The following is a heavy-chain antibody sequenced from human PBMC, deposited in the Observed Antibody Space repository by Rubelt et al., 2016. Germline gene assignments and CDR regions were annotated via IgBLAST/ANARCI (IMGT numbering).Heavy chain of an antibody. CDR2: ISAYNGNT. J-gene: IGHJ2*01. V-gene: IGHV1-18*01. Sequence: QVQLVQSGAEVKKPGASVKVSCKASGYTFTSYGISWVRQAPGQGLAWMGWISAYNGNTNYAQKLQGRVTMTTDTSTSTAYRELRSLRSDDTAVYYCARDRIRIAARQGWYFDLWGRGTLVTVSS. CDR1: GYTFTSYG. D-gene: IGHD6-6*01. CDR3: ARDRIRIAARQGWYFDL.